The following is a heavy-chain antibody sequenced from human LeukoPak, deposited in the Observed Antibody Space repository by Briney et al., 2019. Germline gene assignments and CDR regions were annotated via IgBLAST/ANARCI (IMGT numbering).Heavy chain of an antibody. CDR1: GFTFDDYA. CDR2: ISWNSGSI. J-gene: IGHJ4*02. CDR3: AKDLGSSWYYFDY. Sequence: GGSLRLSCAASGFTFDDYAMHWVRQAPGKGLEWVSGISWNSGSIGYADSVRGRFTISKDNAKHSLYLQMNSLRAEATALYYWAKDLGSSWYYFDYWGQGTLVTVSS. V-gene: IGHV3-9*01. D-gene: IGHD6-13*01.